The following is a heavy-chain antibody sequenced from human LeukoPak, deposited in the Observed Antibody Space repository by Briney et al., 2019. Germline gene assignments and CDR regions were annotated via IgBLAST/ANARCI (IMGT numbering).Heavy chain of an antibody. CDR2: ISSNGGST. CDR3: VRSYDSSGYLVIRPHFDY. V-gene: IGHV3-64D*06. Sequence: PGGSLRLSCAASGFTFSSYAMSWVRQAPGKGLEYVSAISSNGGSTYYADSVKGRFTISRDNSKNMLYLQMSSLRAEDTAVYYCVRSYDSSGYLVIRPHFDYWGQGTLVTVSS. D-gene: IGHD3-22*01. CDR1: GFTFSSYA. J-gene: IGHJ4*02.